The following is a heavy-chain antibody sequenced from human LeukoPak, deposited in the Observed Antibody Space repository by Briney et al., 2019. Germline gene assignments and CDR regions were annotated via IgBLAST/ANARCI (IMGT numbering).Heavy chain of an antibody. Sequence: PGGSLRLSCAASGFTFTSFWMSWVRQAPGKGLEWVANIKQDGSEKCYVDSVKGRFTFSRDNAKNSLYLQMNSLRVEDTAVYYCARNRDWAFDYWGQGSLVTVSS. CDR3: ARNRDWAFDY. V-gene: IGHV3-7*02. D-gene: IGHD2-21*02. J-gene: IGHJ4*02. CDR2: IKQDGSEK. CDR1: GFTFTSFW.